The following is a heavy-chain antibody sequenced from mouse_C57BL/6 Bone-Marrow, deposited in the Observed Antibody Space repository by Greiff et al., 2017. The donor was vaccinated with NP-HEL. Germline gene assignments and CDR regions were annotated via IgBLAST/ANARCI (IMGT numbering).Heavy chain of an antibody. CDR1: GYTFTSYW. Sequence: VQLQQPGAELVKPGASVKLSCKASGYTFTSYWMHWVKQRPGQGLEWIGMIHPNSGSTNYNEKFKSKATLTVDKSSSTAYLQLSSLTSEDSAVYYCARLGLRRRGFAYWGQGTLVTVSA. CDR2: IHPNSGST. CDR3: ARLGLRRRGFAY. V-gene: IGHV1-64*01. D-gene: IGHD2-4*01. J-gene: IGHJ3*01.